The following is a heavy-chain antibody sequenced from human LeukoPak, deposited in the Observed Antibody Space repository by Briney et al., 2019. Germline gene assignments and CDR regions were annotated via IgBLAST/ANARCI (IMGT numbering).Heavy chain of an antibody. CDR2: ISWNSGDI. J-gene: IGHJ4*02. CDR1: GFTFDDYT. V-gene: IGHV3-9*01. D-gene: IGHD6-19*01. Sequence: PGGSLSLSFAASGFTFDDYTMHWVRQAPGKGLEWVSGISWNSGDIDYADSVKGRFSISRDNAKNSLYLQMNSLRAEDTAFYYCAKDRGGYSSPLFGYWGQGTLVTVSS. CDR3: AKDRGGYSSPLFGY.